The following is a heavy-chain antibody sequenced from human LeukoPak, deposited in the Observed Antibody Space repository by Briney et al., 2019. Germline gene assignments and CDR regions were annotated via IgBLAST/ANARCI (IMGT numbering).Heavy chain of an antibody. J-gene: IGHJ4*02. CDR1: GGSISSGSYY. Sequence: SETLSLTCTVSGGSISSGSYYWSWIRRPAGKGLEWIGRIYTSGSTYYNPSLKSRVTISVDTSKNQFSLKLSSVTAADTAVYYCTVFDYWGQGTLVTVSS. CDR2: IYTSGST. V-gene: IGHV4-61*02. CDR3: TVFDY.